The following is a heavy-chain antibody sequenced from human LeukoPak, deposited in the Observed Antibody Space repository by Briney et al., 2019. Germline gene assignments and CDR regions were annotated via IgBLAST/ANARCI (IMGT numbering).Heavy chain of an antibody. D-gene: IGHD6-19*01. V-gene: IGHV4-61*01. CDR2: IYYSGST. CDR3: ARTVAGTYYFDY. Sequence: SETLSLTCTVSGGSVGSGSYYWSWIRQPPGKGLEWIGYIYYSGSTNYNPSLKSRVTISVDTSKNQFSLKLSSVTAADTAVYYCARTVAGTYYFDYWGQGTLVTVSS. CDR1: GGSVGSGSYY. J-gene: IGHJ4*02.